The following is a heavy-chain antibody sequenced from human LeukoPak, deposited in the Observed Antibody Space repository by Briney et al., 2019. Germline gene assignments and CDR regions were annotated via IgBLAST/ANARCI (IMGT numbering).Heavy chain of an antibody. D-gene: IGHD2-15*01. CDR3: ARVVGCSGGSCYYYYGMDV. V-gene: IGHV1-2*02. CDR2: INPNSGGT. CDR1: GYTXTGYY. Sequence: ASVKVSCKASGYTXTGYYLHWVRQAPGQGLEWMGWINPNSGGTNYARKFQGRVTMTRDTSISTAYMELSRLRSDDTAVYYCARVVGCSGGSCYYYYGMDVWGQGTTVTVSS. J-gene: IGHJ6*02.